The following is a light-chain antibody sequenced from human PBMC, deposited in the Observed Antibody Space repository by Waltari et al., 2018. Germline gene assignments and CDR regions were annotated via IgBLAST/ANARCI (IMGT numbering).Light chain of an antibody. V-gene: IGKV3-20*01. CDR3: QKYDFLPAT. CDR2: QTS. J-gene: IGKJ1*01. Sequence: ELVLTQSHGTLSLSPGERATLSCRASQGVGKYLAWYQQRPGQATRLLLYQTSIRATGIPDRFSGSGYVTDFSLTISRLEPEDFAVYYCQKYDFLPATFGQGTTVEIK. CDR1: QGVGKY.